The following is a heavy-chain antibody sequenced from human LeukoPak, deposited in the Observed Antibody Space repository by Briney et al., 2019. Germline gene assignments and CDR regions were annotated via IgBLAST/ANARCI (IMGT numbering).Heavy chain of an antibody. Sequence: GSLRLSCAASGFTFSDFSMNWVRQAPGKGLEWVGNIYYTGNTYYNPSLGGRVTIAVDTSRNQFSLKLSSVTAADTALYHCARRIAAANTDCFDPWGQGALVTVSS. D-gene: IGHD6-13*01. CDR3: ARRIAAANTDCFDP. J-gene: IGHJ5*02. CDR2: IYYTGNT. CDR1: GFTFSDFSMN. V-gene: IGHV4-59*04.